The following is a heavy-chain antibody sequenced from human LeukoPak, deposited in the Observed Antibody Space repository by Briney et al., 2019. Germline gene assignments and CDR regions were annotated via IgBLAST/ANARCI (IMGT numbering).Heavy chain of an antibody. Sequence: GGSLRLSCVVSGGSFSDCSFYWVRRAPGKGHEWVAYISSSGSYMYYADSAKGRFITARDNAKKSLYRQMNSLRAEVTAVYYWGGDGGADYQHTFDVWGKGTTVTVSS. J-gene: IGHJ6*04. V-gene: IGHV3-21*05. CDR2: ISSSGSYM. CDR3: GGDGGADYQHTFDV. D-gene: IGHD4/OR15-4a*01. CDR1: GGSFSDCS.